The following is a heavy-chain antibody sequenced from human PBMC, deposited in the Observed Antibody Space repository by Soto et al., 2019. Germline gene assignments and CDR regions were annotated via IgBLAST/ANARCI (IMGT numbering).Heavy chain of an antibody. CDR3: AKEGGSLEWGDFDY. Sequence: VASVKVSYKASGGTFSSYAISWVRQAPGQGLEWMGGIIPIFGTANYAQKFQGRVTITADKSTSTAYMELSSLRSEDTAVYYCAKEGGSLEWGDFDYWGQGTLVTVSS. CDR2: IIPIFGTA. J-gene: IGHJ4*02. V-gene: IGHV1-69*06. D-gene: IGHD3-16*02. CDR1: GGTFSSYA.